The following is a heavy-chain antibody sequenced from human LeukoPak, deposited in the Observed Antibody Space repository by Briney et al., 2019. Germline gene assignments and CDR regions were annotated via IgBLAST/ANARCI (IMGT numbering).Heavy chain of an antibody. Sequence: SGTLSLTCTDSGGSIANTHYYWAWIRQPPGKGLEWIGTIYYSGNTYYHPSLKSRVTISVDTSKNQFSLKLSSVTAADTAVYYCARHLTGTTEPLFDYWGQGTLVTVSS. J-gene: IGHJ4*02. V-gene: IGHV4-39*01. CDR2: IYYSGNT. D-gene: IGHD1-7*01. CDR3: ARHLTGTTEPLFDY. CDR1: GGSIANTHYY.